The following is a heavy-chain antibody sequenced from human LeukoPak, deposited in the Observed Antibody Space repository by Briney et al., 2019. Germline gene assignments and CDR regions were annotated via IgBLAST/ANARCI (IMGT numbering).Heavy chain of an antibody. CDR2: ISWNSGSI. D-gene: IGHD3-10*01. V-gene: IGHV3-9*01. CDR3: AKAAFIGVRGTISPPEAAFDI. CDR1: GFTFSSYA. Sequence: PGGSLRLSCAVSGFTFSSYAMSWVRQAPGKGLEWVSGISWNSGSIGYADSVKGRFTISRDNAKNSLYLQMNSLRAEDTALYYCAKAAFIGVRGTISPPEAAFDIWGQGTMVTVSS. J-gene: IGHJ3*02.